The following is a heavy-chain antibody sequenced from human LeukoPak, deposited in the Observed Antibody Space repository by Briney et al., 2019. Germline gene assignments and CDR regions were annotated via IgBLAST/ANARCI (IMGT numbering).Heavy chain of an antibody. CDR2: IYSSGST. CDR3: AKNGRRWSNHLGYYYYYMDV. J-gene: IGHJ6*03. Sequence: SETLSLTCTVSGASLNSYYWSWIRQPPGKGLEWIGFIYSSGSTNYNPSLKSRVTISVETSKNQFSLKMNSVTAADTAFYHCAKNGRRWSNHLGYYYYYMDVWGKGTTVTVSS. V-gene: IGHV4-59*01. D-gene: IGHD1-26*01. CDR1: GASLNSYY.